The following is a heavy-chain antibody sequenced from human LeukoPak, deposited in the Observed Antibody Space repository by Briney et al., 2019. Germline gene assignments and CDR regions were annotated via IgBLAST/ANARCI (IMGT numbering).Heavy chain of an antibody. CDR3: ASGPNYDFWSGYYTGGHYYYYYMDV. CDR2: IYHSGSI. V-gene: IGHV4-30-2*01. J-gene: IGHJ6*03. CDR1: GGSISSGGYY. Sequence: SETLSLTCTVSGGSISSGGYYWSWIRQPPGKGLEWIGYIYHSGSIYYNPSLKSRVTISVDRSKNQFSLKLSSVTAADTAVYYCASGPNYDFWSGYYTGGHYYYYYMDVWGKGTTVTVSS. D-gene: IGHD3-3*01.